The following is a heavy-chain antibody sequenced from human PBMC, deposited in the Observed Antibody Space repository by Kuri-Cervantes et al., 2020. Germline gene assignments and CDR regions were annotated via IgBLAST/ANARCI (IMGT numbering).Heavy chain of an antibody. J-gene: IGHJ4*02. D-gene: IGHD5-12*01. V-gene: IGHV4-30-4*01. Sequence: LRLSCTVSGGSISSGDYYWSWIRQPPGKGLEWIGYIYYSGSTYYNPSLKSRVTISVDTSKNQFSLELSSVTAADTAVYYCARTGVYSGYAIWGWSQGTLVTVSS. CDR1: GGSISSGDYY. CDR2: IYYSGST. CDR3: ARTGVYSGYAIWG.